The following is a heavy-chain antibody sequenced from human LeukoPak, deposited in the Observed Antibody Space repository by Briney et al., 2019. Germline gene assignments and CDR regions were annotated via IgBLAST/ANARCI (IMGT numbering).Heavy chain of an antibody. V-gene: IGHV4-4*07. CDR3: ARSGGLYYYGSGSYHVFDY. Sequence: PSETLSLTCTVSGGSISSYFWSWIRQPAGKGLEWIGRIYTSGSTNYNPSLKSRVTMSVDTSKNQFSLKLSSVTAADTAVYYCARSGGLYYYGSGSYHVFDYWGQGTLVTVSS. CDR2: IYTSGST. J-gene: IGHJ4*02. D-gene: IGHD3-10*01. CDR1: GGSISSYF.